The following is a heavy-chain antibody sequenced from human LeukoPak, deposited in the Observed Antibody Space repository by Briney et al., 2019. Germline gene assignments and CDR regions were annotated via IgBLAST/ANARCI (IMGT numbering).Heavy chain of an antibody. CDR2: INPSGSYT. D-gene: IGHD2-15*01. V-gene: IGHV1-46*01. CDR3: SRDNSGGSTWWFDP. CDR1: GFTFTSYY. Sequence: GAAVKVSRKASGFTFTSYYMHWVRQAPGPGLEWMGIINPSGSYTSYAQKFQGRVTMTRDTCTSTDYMEPSSLRSEDPAVGYLSRDNSGGSTWWFDPWGQGTLVTVSS. J-gene: IGHJ5*02.